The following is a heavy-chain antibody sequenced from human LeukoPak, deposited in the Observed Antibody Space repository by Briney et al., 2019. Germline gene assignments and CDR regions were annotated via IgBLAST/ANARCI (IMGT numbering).Heavy chain of an antibody. CDR3: ARRGVGYCSGGSCYHFDY. CDR1: GYHFTSYW. CDR2: IYPGDSDT. Sequence: GEALEISRKGSGYHFTSYWIGRVRPVPGKGLEWMGIIYPGDSDTRYSPSFQGQVTISADKSISTAYLQWSSLKASDTAMYYCARRGVGYCSGGSCYHFDYWGQGTLVTVSS. J-gene: IGHJ4*02. V-gene: IGHV5-51*01. D-gene: IGHD2-15*01.